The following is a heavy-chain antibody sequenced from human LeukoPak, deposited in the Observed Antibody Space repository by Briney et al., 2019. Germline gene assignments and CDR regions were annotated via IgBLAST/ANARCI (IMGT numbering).Heavy chain of an antibody. V-gene: IGHV3-23*01. D-gene: IGHD3-22*01. CDR2: ISASGVMT. CDR3: AKGHADSSGYYYFDS. CDR1: GFTFTNYA. Sequence: GGSLRLSCAASGFTFTNYAMTWVRQAPGKGLEWVSSISASGVMTYYADSVKGRFTVSRDTSKNSLYLQMSSLTAADTAVYYCAKGHADSSGYYYFDSWGQGTLVTVPS. J-gene: IGHJ4*02.